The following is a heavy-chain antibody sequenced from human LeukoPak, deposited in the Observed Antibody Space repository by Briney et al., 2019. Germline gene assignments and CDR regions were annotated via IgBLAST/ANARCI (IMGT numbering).Heavy chain of an antibody. V-gene: IGHV3-30-3*01. CDR3: ARGAYYYDSSGEGGAFDI. CDR2: ISYDGSNK. J-gene: IGHJ3*02. Sequence: GGSLRLSCAASGFTFSSYAMHWVRQAPGKGLEWVALISYDGSNKYYADSVKGLFTISRDNSKNTLYLQMNSLRAEDTAVYYCARGAYYYDSSGEGGAFDIWGQGTMVTVSS. D-gene: IGHD3-22*01. CDR1: GFTFSSYA.